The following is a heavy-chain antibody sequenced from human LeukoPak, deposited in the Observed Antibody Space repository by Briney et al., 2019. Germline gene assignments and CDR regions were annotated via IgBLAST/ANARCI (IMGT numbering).Heavy chain of an antibody. D-gene: IGHD2-2*01. V-gene: IGHV3-15*01. Sequence: GSLRLSCAASGFTFNNAWMTWVRQAPGKGLEWVGRIKSKSADGTTDYAAPVKGRFTISRDDSKNTLYLQMNSLKTEDTAIYYCYCSSFGYWGQGTLVTVSS. J-gene: IGHJ4*02. CDR3: YCSSFGY. CDR2: IKSKSADGTT. CDR1: GFTFNNAW.